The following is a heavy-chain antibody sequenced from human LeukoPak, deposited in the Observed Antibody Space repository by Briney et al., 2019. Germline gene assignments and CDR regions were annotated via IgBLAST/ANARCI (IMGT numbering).Heavy chain of an antibody. V-gene: IGHV3-7*01. Sequence: GGSLRLSCAASGFIFSNFWMTWVRQAPGKGLEWVANVKADGNDKNFVDSVKGRFTIFIDRDKKSMYLQMNSLRVEDTAVYYCARDSTQRRGNEYYDALDFWGQGTMVSVSS. D-gene: IGHD4-23*01. CDR1: GFIFSNFW. CDR2: VKADGNDK. CDR3: ARDSTQRRGNEYYDALDF. J-gene: IGHJ3*01.